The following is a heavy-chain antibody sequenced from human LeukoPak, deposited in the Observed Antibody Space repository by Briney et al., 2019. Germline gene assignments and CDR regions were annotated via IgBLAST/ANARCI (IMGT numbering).Heavy chain of an antibody. Sequence: SETLSLTCTVSGGSISSYYWSWIRQPPGKGLEWIGYIYYSGSTNYNPSLKSRVTISVDTSKNQFSLKLSSVTAADTAVYFCARSAGHCSNGICFTDYYMDVWGRGTTLIVSS. D-gene: IGHD2-8*01. CDR1: GGSISSYY. CDR3: ARSAGHCSNGICFTDYYMDV. V-gene: IGHV4-59*01. J-gene: IGHJ6*03. CDR2: IYYSGST.